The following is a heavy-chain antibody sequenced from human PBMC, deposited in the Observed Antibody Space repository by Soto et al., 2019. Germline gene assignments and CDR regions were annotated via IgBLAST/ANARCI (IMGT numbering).Heavy chain of an antibody. CDR3: VKDMGQAAVGIRYPYGLDV. V-gene: IGHV3-64D*06. D-gene: IGHD6-13*01. J-gene: IGHJ6*02. CDR1: EYTVSSFG. Sequence: GSLRLSCSGSEYTVSSFGMHWVRHAPGKGLEHVSTLSSNGIGTYYADSVKGRFTFSRDTSKNTLYLQMSSLRTEDTAVYYCVKDMGQAAVGIRYPYGLDVWGLGTTVTVSS. CDR2: LSSNGIGT.